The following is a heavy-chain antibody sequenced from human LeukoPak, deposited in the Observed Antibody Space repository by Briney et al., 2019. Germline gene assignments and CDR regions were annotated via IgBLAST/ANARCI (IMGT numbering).Heavy chain of an antibody. CDR1: GFTFSNYW. V-gene: IGHV3-74*01. J-gene: IGHJ5*02. CDR3: ARDFHGSGTYHTFDP. Sequence: GGSLRLSCAASGFTFSNYWMRWVRQAPGKGLVWVSRINTDGSRITYADSVKGRFTISRDNAKNSLYLQMNSLRAEDTAVYYCARDFHGSGTYHTFDPWGQGTLVTVSS. CDR2: INTDGSRI. D-gene: IGHD3-10*01.